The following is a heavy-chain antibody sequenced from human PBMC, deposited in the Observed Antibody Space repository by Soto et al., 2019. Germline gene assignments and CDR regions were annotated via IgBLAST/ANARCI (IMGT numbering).Heavy chain of an antibody. CDR3: ASRKSGYSYGYWFDP. J-gene: IGHJ5*02. Sequence: SETLSLTCAVYGGSFSGYYWSWIRQPPGKGLEWIGEINHSGSTNYNPSLKSRVTISVDTSKNQFSLKLSSVTAADTAVYYCASRKSGYSYGYWFDPWGQGTLVTVSS. V-gene: IGHV4-34*01. D-gene: IGHD5-18*01. CDR1: GGSFSGYY. CDR2: INHSGST.